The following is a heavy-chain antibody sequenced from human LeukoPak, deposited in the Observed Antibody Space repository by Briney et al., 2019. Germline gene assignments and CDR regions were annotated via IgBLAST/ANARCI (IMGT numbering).Heavy chain of an antibody. CDR2: IGTAGDT. Sequence: HPGGSLRLSCAASGFTFSSYDMHWVRQATGKGLEWVSAIGTAGDTYYPGSVKGRFTISRDNAKNSLYLQMNSLRAEDTAVYHCARGITIFGVVIWDDWGQGTLVTVSS. D-gene: IGHD3-3*01. J-gene: IGHJ4*02. CDR3: ARGITIFGVVIWDD. V-gene: IGHV3-13*01. CDR1: GFTFSSYD.